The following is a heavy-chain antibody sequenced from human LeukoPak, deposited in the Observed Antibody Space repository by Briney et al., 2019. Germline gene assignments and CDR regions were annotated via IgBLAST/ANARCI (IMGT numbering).Heavy chain of an antibody. Sequence: GGSLRLSCAASGFTFSSYAMTWVRQGPGKGLEWVSAISISGSGTSYADSVKGRFTISRDNSKNTLYLQMISLRADDTAIYYCVTVAANRVYWGQGTLVTVSS. V-gene: IGHV3-23*01. CDR3: VTVAANRVY. CDR2: ISISGSGT. J-gene: IGHJ4*02. CDR1: GFTFSSYA. D-gene: IGHD6-19*01.